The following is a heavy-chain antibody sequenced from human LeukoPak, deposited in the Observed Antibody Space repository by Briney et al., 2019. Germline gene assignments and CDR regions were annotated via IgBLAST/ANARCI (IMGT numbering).Heavy chain of an antibody. CDR1: GGSISSGSYY. D-gene: IGHD3-3*01. Sequence: SQTLSLACTVSGGSISSGSYYCSWIRQPAGKGLEWIGRIYTSGSTNYNPSLKSRVTISVDTSNNQFSLKLSSVTAAATAVYYRARDGGMSGWFDPWGQGTLVTVSS. V-gene: IGHV4-61*02. CDR2: IYTSGST. CDR3: ARDGGMSGWFDP. J-gene: IGHJ5*02.